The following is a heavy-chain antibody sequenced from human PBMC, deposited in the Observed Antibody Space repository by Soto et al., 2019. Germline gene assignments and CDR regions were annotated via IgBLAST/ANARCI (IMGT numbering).Heavy chain of an antibody. J-gene: IGHJ4*02. Sequence: EVQLLESGGGLVQPGGSLRLSCTASGFTFSSHAMTWVRQAPGKGLEWVSGLSDSGGSIYYADSVKGRFTIFRDNSMNRLYLQMAPRRAEQTAVYYCAKGSSSWYAGFFDLWGQGTLVTVSS. V-gene: IGHV3-23*01. CDR3: AKGSSSWYAGFFDL. CDR1: GFTFSSHA. D-gene: IGHD6-13*01. CDR2: LSDSGGSI.